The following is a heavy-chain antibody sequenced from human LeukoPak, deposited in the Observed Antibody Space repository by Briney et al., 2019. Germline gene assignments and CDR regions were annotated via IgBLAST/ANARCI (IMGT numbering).Heavy chain of an antibody. CDR1: GFTFSSYA. J-gene: IGHJ4*02. Sequence: TGGSLSLSCAASGFTFSSYAMHWVRQAPGKGLEWVAVISYDGSNKYYSDSVKGRFTISRENSKNTLYLQMNSLGAEETAVYYCARGRSACSSTSCQYYFDYWGQGTLVTVSS. V-gene: IGHV3-30-3*01. CDR3: ARGRSACSSTSCQYYFDY. CDR2: ISYDGSNK. D-gene: IGHD2-2*01.